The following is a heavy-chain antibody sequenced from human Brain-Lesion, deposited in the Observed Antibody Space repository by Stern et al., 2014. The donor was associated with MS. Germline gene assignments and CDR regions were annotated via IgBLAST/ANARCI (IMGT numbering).Heavy chain of an antibody. J-gene: IGHJ4*02. D-gene: IGHD3-3*01. Sequence: QITLKESGPALVTPTQTLTLTCTFSGFSLRTDGVGVGWVRQPPGQALESLALIYWANDKRSSPSLRSRLTITKDTSRNQVVLTMTNMDPVDTATYYCAHRRPHYASWDNGDFDYWGQGALVTVSS. CDR3: AHRRPHYASWDNGDFDY. CDR1: GFSLRTDGVG. CDR2: IYWANDK. V-gene: IGHV2-5*02.